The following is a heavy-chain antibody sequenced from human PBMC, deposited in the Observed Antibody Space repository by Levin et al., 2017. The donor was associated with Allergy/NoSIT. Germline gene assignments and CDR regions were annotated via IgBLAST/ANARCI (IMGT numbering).Heavy chain of an antibody. Sequence: LSLTCAASGFTFSSYWMHWVRQAPGKGLVWVSRINSDGSSTSYADSVKGRFTISRDNAKNTLYLQMNSLRAEDTAVYYCARVVAVAGTSPNYYYYGMDVWGQGTTVTVSS. V-gene: IGHV3-74*01. CDR2: INSDGSST. J-gene: IGHJ6*02. CDR1: GFTFSSYW. D-gene: IGHD6-19*01. CDR3: ARVVAVAGTSPNYYYYGMDV.